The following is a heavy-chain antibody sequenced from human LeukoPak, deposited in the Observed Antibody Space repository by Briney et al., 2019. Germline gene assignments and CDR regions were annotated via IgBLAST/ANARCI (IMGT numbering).Heavy chain of an antibody. V-gene: IGHV3-23*01. CDR3: AKRSRPRPYDY. D-gene: IGHD6-6*01. J-gene: IGHJ4*02. CDR2: ISGSGGST. Sequence: GGSLRLSCAASGLTFSIYAMSWVRQAPGKGLEWVSAISGSGGSTYYADSVKGRFTISRDNSKNTLYLQMNSLRAEDTAVYYCAKRSRPRPYDYWGQGTLVTVSS. CDR1: GLTFSIYA.